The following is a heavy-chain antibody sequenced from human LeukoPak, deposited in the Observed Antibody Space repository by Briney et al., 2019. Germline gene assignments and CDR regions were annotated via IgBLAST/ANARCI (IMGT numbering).Heavy chain of an antibody. V-gene: IGHV4-39*01. CDR3: ARHPAAAPTGFYGVDV. J-gene: IGHJ6*02. D-gene: IGHD6-13*01. Sequence: ASETLSLTCTVSDGSISSSSYYWGWIRQPPGKGLEWIGTLYYTGTTYYNPSLRSRVTISVDMSKNQFSLKLSSVTAADTAVYYCARHPAAAPTGFYGVDVWGLGTTVTVSS. CDR2: LYYTGTT. CDR1: DGSISSSSYY.